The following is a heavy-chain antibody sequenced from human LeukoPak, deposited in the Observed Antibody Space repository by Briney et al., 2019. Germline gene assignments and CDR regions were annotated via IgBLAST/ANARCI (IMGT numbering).Heavy chain of an antibody. Sequence: GGSLRLSCAASGFNFSSYAMIWVRPARGKALEWVSALSDSGSSTYYAVAVKGRFTISRDKSKNTLYLQMNSLRAEDTAVYYCARTYYDILTGYDPYFDYWGQGTLVTVSS. V-gene: IGHV3-23*01. CDR1: GFNFSSYA. CDR2: LSDSGSST. CDR3: ARTYYDILTGYDPYFDY. D-gene: IGHD3-9*01. J-gene: IGHJ4*02.